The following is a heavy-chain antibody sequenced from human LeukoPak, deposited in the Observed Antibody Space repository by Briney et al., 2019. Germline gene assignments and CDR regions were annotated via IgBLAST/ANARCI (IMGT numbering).Heavy chain of an antibody. CDR2: IDIIVST. Sequence: SETLSLTCTVSGGSISSGSYCASWIRQPAGKGLEWMGLIDIIVSTNYNPSLKSRFTISADSSKNQFSMKLSSVTDADTAVYYCARDRLMYYDILTGYYRIYNWFDPWGQGTLVTVSS. V-gene: IGHV4-61*02. CDR3: ARDRLMYYDILTGYYRIYNWFDP. D-gene: IGHD3-9*01. CDR1: GGSISSGSYC. J-gene: IGHJ5*02.